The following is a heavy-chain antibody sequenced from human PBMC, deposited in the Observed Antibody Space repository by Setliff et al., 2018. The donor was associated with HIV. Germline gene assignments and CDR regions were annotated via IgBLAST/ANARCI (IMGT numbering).Heavy chain of an antibody. D-gene: IGHD6-19*01. V-gene: IGHV3-33*03. CDR1: GFTFSSYG. Sequence: GGSLRLSCAASGFTFSSYGMHWVRQAPGKGLEWVAVIWYDGSNKYYADSVKGRFTISRDKSKNTLYLQMNSLRAEDTAVYYCAKTPSSGWYSLYLDYWGQGTLVTVSS. J-gene: IGHJ4*02. CDR3: AKTPSSGWYSLYLDY. CDR2: IWYDGSNK.